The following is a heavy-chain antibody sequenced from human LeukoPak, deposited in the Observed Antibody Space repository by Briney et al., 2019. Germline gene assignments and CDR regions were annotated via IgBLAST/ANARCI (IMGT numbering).Heavy chain of an antibody. CDR1: GYTFTSYY. D-gene: IGHD4-17*01. J-gene: IGHJ6*03. CDR3: ARGPLYGDSSMSYYYYYMDV. CDR2: INPSGGST. Sequence: GASVKVSCKASGYTFTSYYMHWVRQAPGQGLEWMGIINPSGGSTSYAQKFQGRVTMTRDMPTSTVYMELSSLRSDDTAVYYCARGPLYGDSSMSYYYYYMDVWGKGTTVTVSS. V-gene: IGHV1-46*01.